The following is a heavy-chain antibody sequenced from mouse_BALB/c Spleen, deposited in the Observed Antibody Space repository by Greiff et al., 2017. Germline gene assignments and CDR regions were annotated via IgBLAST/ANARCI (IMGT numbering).Heavy chain of an antibody. V-gene: IGHV5-12-1*01. Sequence: DVMLVESGGGLVKPGGSLKLSCAASGFAFSSYDMSWVRQTPEKRLEWVAYISSGGGSTYYPDTVKGRFTISRDNAKNTLYLQMSSLKSEDTAMYYCARHRNPNYYGSSFDYWGQGTTLTVSS. CDR1: GFAFSSYD. CDR2: ISSGGGST. CDR3: ARHRNPNYYGSSFDY. D-gene: IGHD1-1*01. J-gene: IGHJ2*01.